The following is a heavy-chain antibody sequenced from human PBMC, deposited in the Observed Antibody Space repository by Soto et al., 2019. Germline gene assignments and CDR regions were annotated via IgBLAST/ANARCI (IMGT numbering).Heavy chain of an antibody. D-gene: IGHD3-16*01. CDR1: GLAFSSYG. V-gene: IGHV3-30*03. CDR2: VSPDGGNK. J-gene: IGHJ6*02. Sequence: PGGSLRLSCAASGLAFSSYGMHWVRQPPGKGPEWVAAVSPDGGNKYYADSVKGRFTISRDNSKNTLYLQMNSLRAEDTAVYYCVNGGGAAANDDYYYYGMDVWGQGTTVTVSS. CDR3: VNGGGAAANDDYYYYGMDV.